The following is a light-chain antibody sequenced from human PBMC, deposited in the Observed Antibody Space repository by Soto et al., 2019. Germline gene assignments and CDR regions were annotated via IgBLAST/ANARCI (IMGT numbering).Light chain of an antibody. J-gene: IGKJ4*01. CDR1: QSVSSY. V-gene: IGKV3-11*01. CDR2: DAS. CDR3: QQRSNCT. Sequence: EIVLTQSPATLSLSPGERATLSCRASQSVSSYLAWYQQKPGQPPRLLIYDASNRATGIPARFSGSGSGTDFTLTISSLEPEDFAVYYCQQRSNCTFGGGTKVEIK.